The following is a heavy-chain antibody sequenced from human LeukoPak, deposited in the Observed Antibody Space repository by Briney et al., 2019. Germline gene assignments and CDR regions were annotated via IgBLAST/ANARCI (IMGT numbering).Heavy chain of an antibody. V-gene: IGHV4-30-4*08. J-gene: IGHJ5*02. D-gene: IGHD1-7*01. CDR2: IYYSGST. CDR3: ARETTLPLNWFDP. CDR1: GGSISSGDYY. Sequence: PSETLSLTCTVSGGSISSGDYYWSWIRQPPGKGLEWIGYIYYSGSTYYNPSLKSRVTISVDTSKNQFSLKLSSVTAAGTAVYYCARETTLPLNWFDPWGQGTLVTVSS.